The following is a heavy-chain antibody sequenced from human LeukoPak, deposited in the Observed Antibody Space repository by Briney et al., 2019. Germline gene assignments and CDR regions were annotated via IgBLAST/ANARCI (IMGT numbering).Heavy chain of an antibody. CDR1: GFTFSMYS. Sequence: GGSLRLSCAASGFTFSMYSMNWVRQAPGKGLEWISFVTISSDTIDYADVVKGRFTISRDNAKKSLYLQMNSLRAEDTAVYYCATGGSYFDYWGQGALVTVSS. J-gene: IGHJ4*02. CDR2: VTISSDTI. CDR3: ATGGSYFDY. V-gene: IGHV3-48*04.